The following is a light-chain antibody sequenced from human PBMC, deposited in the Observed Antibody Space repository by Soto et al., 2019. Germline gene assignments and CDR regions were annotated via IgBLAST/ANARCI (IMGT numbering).Light chain of an antibody. Sequence: EIVLTQSPGTLSLSPGERATLSCRASQSVSSSYLAWYQQKPGQAPRLLIYGASSRATGIPDRFSGSGSGTDFTLNISRLESEDFAVYYCQQYCSSPLTFGQGTKVEIK. CDR2: GAS. V-gene: IGKV3-20*01. J-gene: IGKJ1*01. CDR3: QQYCSSPLT. CDR1: QSVSSSY.